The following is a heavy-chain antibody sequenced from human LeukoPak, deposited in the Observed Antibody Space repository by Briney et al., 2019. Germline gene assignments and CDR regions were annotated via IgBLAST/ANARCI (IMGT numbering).Heavy chain of an antibody. V-gene: IGHV4-31*11. Sequence: SETLSLTCAVSGGSIRGGPYHWSWIRQHPGKGLEWIGYIHYSGTTYYNPSLKSRVTISVDTSNNQFSLKLSSVSAADTAVYYCARGLQLLTGNFDYWGQGTLVTVSS. D-gene: IGHD2-2*01. J-gene: IGHJ4*02. CDR3: ARGLQLLTGNFDY. CDR1: GGSIRGGPYH. CDR2: IHYSGTT.